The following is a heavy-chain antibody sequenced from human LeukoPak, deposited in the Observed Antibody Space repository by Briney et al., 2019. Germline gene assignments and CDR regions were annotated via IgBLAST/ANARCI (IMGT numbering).Heavy chain of an antibody. Sequence: PSETLSLTCTDSGGSISSYYWRWLREPPGKGLEWIGYIYYGGSTDYNPSLKSRVTISKDTSKPQFSLRLSSVTAADTAVYYCARARLDSSGRFDYWGQGTLVTVSS. CDR2: IYYGGST. CDR1: GGSISSYY. V-gene: IGHV4-59*01. CDR3: ARARLDSSGRFDY. D-gene: IGHD3-22*01. J-gene: IGHJ4*02.